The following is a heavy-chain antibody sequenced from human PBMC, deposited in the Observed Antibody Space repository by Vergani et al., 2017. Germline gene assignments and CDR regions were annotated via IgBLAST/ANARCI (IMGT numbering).Heavy chain of an antibody. CDR1: GGSISSYY. Sequence: VQLQESGPGLVKPSETLSLTCTVSGGSISSYYWSWIRQPPGTGLEWVSGINWNGGSTGYADSVKGRFTISRDNAKHSLYLKMNSLIAEDTALYHCAREVSGCCSSTSCYKGEYYYYYMDVWGKGTTVTVSS. V-gene: IGHV3-20*01. CDR3: AREVSGCCSSTSCYKGEYYYYYMDV. J-gene: IGHJ6*03. D-gene: IGHD2-2*02. CDR2: INWNGGST.